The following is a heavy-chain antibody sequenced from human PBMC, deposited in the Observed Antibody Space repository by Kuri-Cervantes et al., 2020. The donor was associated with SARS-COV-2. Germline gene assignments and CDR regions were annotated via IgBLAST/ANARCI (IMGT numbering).Heavy chain of an antibody. Sequence: SVKVSCKASGGTFSSYALSWVRQAPGQGLEWMGGIIPIFGTANYAQKFQGRVTITADESTSTAYMELSSLRSEDTAVYYCARGPLRSSSWSVLGAYYYYYMDVWGKGTTVTVSS. CDR2: IIPIFGTA. J-gene: IGHJ6*03. V-gene: IGHV1-69*13. D-gene: IGHD6-13*01. CDR1: GGTFSSYA. CDR3: ARGPLRSSSWSVLGAYYYYYMDV.